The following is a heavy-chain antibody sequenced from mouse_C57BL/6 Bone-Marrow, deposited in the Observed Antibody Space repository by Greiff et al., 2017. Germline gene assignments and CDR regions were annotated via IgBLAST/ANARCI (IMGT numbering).Heavy chain of an antibody. V-gene: IGHV1-52*01. Sequence: QVQLQQPGAELVRPGSSVKLSCKASGYTFTSYWMHWVKQRPIQGLEWIGNIDPSDSETYYNQKFKDKATLTVDKSSSTVYMQLSSLTSEDSAVYYCARSVDWYFDVWGTGTTVTVSS. CDR2: IDPSDSET. CDR3: ARSVDWYFDV. CDR1: GYTFTSYW. J-gene: IGHJ1*03.